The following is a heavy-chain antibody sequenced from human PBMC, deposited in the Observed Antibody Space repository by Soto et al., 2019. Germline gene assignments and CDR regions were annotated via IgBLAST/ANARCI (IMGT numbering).Heavy chain of an antibody. CDR3: ARGRGLYNSGRSQLDS. D-gene: IGHD1-1*01. Sequence: QVQVVQSGAEVKKPGSSVRVSCKASGDSFTKYTVNWVRQAPRQGLEWMGGIIPRFGTTNYAPTLQDRVTITADASMNTVYMALSSLRSDDTALYYCARGRGLYNSGRSQLDSWGQGTLVTVSS. V-gene: IGHV1-69*01. J-gene: IGHJ4*02. CDR1: GDSFTKYT. CDR2: IIPRFGTT.